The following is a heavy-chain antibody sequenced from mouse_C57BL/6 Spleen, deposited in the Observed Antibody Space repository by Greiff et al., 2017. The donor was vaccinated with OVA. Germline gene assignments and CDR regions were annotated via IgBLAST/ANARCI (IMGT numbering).Heavy chain of an antibody. CDR1: GFTFSDYG. CDR2: ISSGSSTI. J-gene: IGHJ2*01. V-gene: IGHV5-17*01. Sequence: EVKLVESGGGLVKPGGSLKLSCAASGFTFSDYGMHWVRQAPEKGLEWVAYISSGSSTIYYADTVKGRFTISRDNAKNTLFLQMTSLRSEDTAMYYCARGGYYVFDYWGQGTTLTVSS. CDR3: ARGGYYVFDY. D-gene: IGHD2-3*01.